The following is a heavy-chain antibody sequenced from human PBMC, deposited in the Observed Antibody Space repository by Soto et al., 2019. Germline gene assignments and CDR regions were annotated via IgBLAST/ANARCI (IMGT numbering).Heavy chain of an antibody. CDR2: IRSKPYGVTA. Sequence: GGSLRLCCTGSGFTFGDYAMSWFRQAPGKGLEWVGFIRSKPYGVTAEYAASVKGRSTISRDDSKSIAYLQMNSLTTEDTAVYYCARGIWEMATIRPENYWGQGTTVTVSS. J-gene: IGHJ4*02. CDR1: GFTFGDYA. D-gene: IGHD5-12*01. V-gene: IGHV3-49*03. CDR3: ARGIWEMATIRPENY.